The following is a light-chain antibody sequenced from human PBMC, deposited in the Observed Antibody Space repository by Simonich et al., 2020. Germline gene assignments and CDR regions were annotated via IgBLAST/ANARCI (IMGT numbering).Light chain of an antibody. Sequence: QSGLTQPASVSGSPGQSNTISCTGTSSDVGGYNYVSWYQQHPGKAPKLMIYDVSKRPSGVSNRFSGSKSGNTASLTISGLQAEDEADYYCSSYTSSSTLVFGGGTKLTVL. CDR1: SSDVGGYNY. CDR2: DVS. J-gene: IGLJ2*01. V-gene: IGLV2-14*01. CDR3: SSYTSSSTLV.